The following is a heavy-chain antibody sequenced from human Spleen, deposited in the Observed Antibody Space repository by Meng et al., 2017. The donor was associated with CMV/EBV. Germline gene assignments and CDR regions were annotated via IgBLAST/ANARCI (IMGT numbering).Heavy chain of an antibody. J-gene: IGHJ4*02. Sequence: GESLKISCAASGFTFSSYWMHWVRQAPGKGLVWVSRINSDGSSTSYADSVKGRFTISRDNAKNTLYLQMNSLRAEDTAVYSCAKGVDWAMTYYFDYWGQGTLVTVSS. CDR2: INSDGSST. CDR3: AKGVDWAMTYYFDY. V-gene: IGHV3-74*01. CDR1: GFTFSSYW. D-gene: IGHD3-9*01.